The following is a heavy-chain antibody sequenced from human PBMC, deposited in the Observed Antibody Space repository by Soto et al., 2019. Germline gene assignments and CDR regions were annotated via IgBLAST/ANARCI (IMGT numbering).Heavy chain of an antibody. CDR3: ARSEKFCSSAACPHWFDS. Sequence: QITLKESGPTLVKPTQTLTLTCTFSGFSLSTSGVGVGWIRQPPGKALEWLALIHWDGDERYSPSLKSRLTIAKDTSRNQVVLTMSDMGPVDTATYYCARSEKFCSSAACPHWFDSWGQGILVTVSS. CDR1: GFSLSTSGVG. V-gene: IGHV2-5*02. D-gene: IGHD2-2*01. J-gene: IGHJ5*01. CDR2: IHWDGDE.